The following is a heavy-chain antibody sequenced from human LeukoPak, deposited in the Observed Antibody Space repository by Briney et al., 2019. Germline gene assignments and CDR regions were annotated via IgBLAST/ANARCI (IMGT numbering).Heavy chain of an antibody. V-gene: IGHV5-51*01. Sequence: GASMEISCQGSESSFSSYCIAWVRPIRGKGLGWGGISYPGDSDTRYSPSFQGQVIFSADKSISTAYLQWSSLKALDTAMYYCARHYGSGNYVLDYWGQGTLVTVSS. CDR1: ESSFSSYC. CDR2: SYPGDSDT. CDR3: ARHYGSGNYVLDY. J-gene: IGHJ4*02. D-gene: IGHD3-10*01.